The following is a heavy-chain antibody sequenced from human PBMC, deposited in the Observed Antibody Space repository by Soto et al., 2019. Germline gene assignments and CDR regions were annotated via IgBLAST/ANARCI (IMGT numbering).Heavy chain of an antibody. CDR1: GGSISSSSYY. Sequence: ASETLSLTCTVSGGSISSSSYYWGWIRQHPGKGLEWIGSIYYSGSTYYNPSLKSRVTISVDTSKKQFSLRLRSVTAADTSIYYCERLSAGHGDNHDYWGQGTLVTGSS. CDR3: ERLSAGHGDNHDY. CDR2: IYYSGST. J-gene: IGHJ4*02. V-gene: IGHV4-39*07. D-gene: IGHD4-17*01.